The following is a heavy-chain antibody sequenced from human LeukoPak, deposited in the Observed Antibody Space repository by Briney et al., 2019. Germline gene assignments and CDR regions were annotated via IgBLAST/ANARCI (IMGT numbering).Heavy chain of an antibody. CDR3: ARSTMIVVVITTSSDI. V-gene: IGHV4-34*01. Sequence: SETLSLTCAVYGGSFSGYYWSWIRQPPGKGLEWIGEINHSGSTNYNPSLKSRVTISVDTSKNQFSLKLSSVTAADTAVYYCARSTMIVVVITTSSDIWGQGTMVTVSS. CDR2: INHSGST. CDR1: GGSFSGYY. J-gene: IGHJ3*02. D-gene: IGHD3-22*01.